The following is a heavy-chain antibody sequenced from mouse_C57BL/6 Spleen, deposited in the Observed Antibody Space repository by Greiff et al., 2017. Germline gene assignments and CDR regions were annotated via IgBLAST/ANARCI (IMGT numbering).Heavy chain of an antibody. CDR3: ARGYGSSYAYFDY. J-gene: IGHJ2*01. CDR2: ISYDGSN. Sequence: EVQLQESGPGLVKPSQSLSLTCSVTGYSFTSGYYWNWIRQFPGNKLEWMGYISYDGSNNYNPSLKNRISITRDTSKNQFFLKLNSVTTEDTATYYCARGYGSSYAYFDYWGQGTTLTVSS. D-gene: IGHD1-1*01. CDR1: GYSFTSGYY. V-gene: IGHV3-6*01.